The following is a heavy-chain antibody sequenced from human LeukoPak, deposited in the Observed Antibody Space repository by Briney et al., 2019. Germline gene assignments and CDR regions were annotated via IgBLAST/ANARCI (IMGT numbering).Heavy chain of an antibody. CDR1: GGSISSSLNY. Sequence: SETLSLTCTVSGGSISSSLNYWGWIRQPPGKGLEWIGSIYYSGSTYYNPSLKSRVTISVDTSKNQFSLKLSSVTAADTAVYYCARRRGIVRFDYWGQGTLVTVSS. J-gene: IGHJ4*02. CDR2: IYYSGST. D-gene: IGHD1-26*01. V-gene: IGHV4-39*01. CDR3: ARRRGIVRFDY.